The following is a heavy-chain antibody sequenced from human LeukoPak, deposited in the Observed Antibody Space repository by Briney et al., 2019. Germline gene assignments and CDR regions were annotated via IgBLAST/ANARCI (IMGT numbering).Heavy chain of an antibody. CDR3: VREGATAALDI. V-gene: IGHV3-74*01. Sequence: GRSLRLSCAASGFTLGPYWMDWVSHAPGKGLVWVSGITSDGSRTTCADSVRGRFTISRDNAKNTLSLQMDSLRVEDTAVYYCVREGATAALDIWGQGTMVTVSS. D-gene: IGHD5-24*01. J-gene: IGHJ3*02. CDR1: GFTLGPYW. CDR2: ITSDGSRT.